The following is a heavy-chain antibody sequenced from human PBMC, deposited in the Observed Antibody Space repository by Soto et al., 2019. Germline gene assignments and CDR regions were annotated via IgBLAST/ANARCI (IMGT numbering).Heavy chain of an antibody. CDR3: ARGRGYCSGGSCPPPLGPTTN. CDR2: ISSNGGST. Sequence: PGGSLRLSCAASGFTFSSYAMHWVRQAPGKGLEYVSAISSNGGSTYYANSVKGRFTISRDNSKNTLYLQMGSLRAEDMAVYYCARGRGYCSGGSCPPPLGPTTNWGQGTLVTVSS. J-gene: IGHJ4*02. CDR1: GFTFSSYA. D-gene: IGHD2-15*01. V-gene: IGHV3-64*01.